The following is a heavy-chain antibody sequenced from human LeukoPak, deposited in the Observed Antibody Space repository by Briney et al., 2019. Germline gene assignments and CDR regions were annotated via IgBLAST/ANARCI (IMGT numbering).Heavy chain of an antibody. D-gene: IGHD2-15*01. CDR1: GGTFSSYA. CDR2: IIPIFGTA. V-gene: IGHV1-69*05. J-gene: IGHJ5*02. CDR3: ARGTLGYCSGGSCYSDWFDP. Sequence: GSSVKVSCKASGGTFSSYAISWVRQAPGQGLEWMGKIIPIFGTANYAQKFQGRVTIITDTSTSTAYMELSSLRSEDTAVYYCARGTLGYCSGGSCYSDWFDPWGQGTLVTVSS.